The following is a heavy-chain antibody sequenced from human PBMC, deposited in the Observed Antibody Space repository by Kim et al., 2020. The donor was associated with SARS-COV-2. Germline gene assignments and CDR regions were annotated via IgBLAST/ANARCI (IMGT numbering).Heavy chain of an antibody. Sequence: GGSLRLSCAASGFTFSDYYMSWIRQAPGKGLEWVSYISSSSSYKNYADSVKGRFTISRDNAKNSLYLQMNSLRAEDTAVYYCARVIYGDYMGYYFDYWGQGTLVTVSS. V-gene: IGHV3-11*06. J-gene: IGHJ4*02. CDR1: GFTFSDYY. D-gene: IGHD4-17*01. CDR3: ARVIYGDYMGYYFDY. CDR2: ISSSSSYK.